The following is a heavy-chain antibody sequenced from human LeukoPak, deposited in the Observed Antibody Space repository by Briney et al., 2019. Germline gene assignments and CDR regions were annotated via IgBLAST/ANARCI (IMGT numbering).Heavy chain of an antibody. D-gene: IGHD2-2*01. CDR3: ASAPLGYCSSTSCLGFDY. J-gene: IGHJ4*02. V-gene: IGHV4-30-2*01. CDR2: IYHSGST. CDR1: GGSISSGGYY. Sequence: YPSETLSLTCTVSGGSISSGGYYWSWIRQPPGKGLEWIGYIYHSGSTYYNPSLKSRVTISVDRSKNQFSLKLSSVTAADTAVYYCASAPLGYCSSTSCLGFDYWGQGTLVTVSS.